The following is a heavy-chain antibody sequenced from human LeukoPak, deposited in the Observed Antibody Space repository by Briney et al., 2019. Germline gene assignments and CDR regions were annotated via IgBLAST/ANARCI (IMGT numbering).Heavy chain of an antibody. D-gene: IGHD6-19*01. CDR3: ARENDSGWSGPFDY. Sequence: GGSLILSCAASGFTFSSYWMTWVRQAPGKGLEWVATIKQDGSEKYYVDSVKGRFTISRDNAKNSLYLQVNSLRAEDTAVYYCARENDSGWSGPFDYWGQGTLVTVAS. CDR1: GFTFSSYW. V-gene: IGHV3-7*03. CDR2: IKQDGSEK. J-gene: IGHJ4*02.